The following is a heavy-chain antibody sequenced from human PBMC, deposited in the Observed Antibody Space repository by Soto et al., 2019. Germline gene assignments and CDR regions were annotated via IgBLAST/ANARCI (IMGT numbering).Heavy chain of an antibody. CDR2: INHSGST. CDR1: GGSFSGYY. D-gene: IGHD2-8*02. V-gene: IGHV4-34*01. CDR3: ARDKITGLFDY. J-gene: IGHJ4*02. Sequence: QVQLQQWGAGLLKPSETLSLTCAVYGGSFSGYYWAWIRQPPGTGLEWIGEINHSGSTNYNPSLKSRVTISVDTSKTQISLKLNSVTATDTAVYYCARDKITGLFDYWGQGTLVTVSS.